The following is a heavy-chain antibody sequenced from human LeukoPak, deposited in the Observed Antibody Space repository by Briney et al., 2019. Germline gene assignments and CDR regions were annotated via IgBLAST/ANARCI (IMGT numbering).Heavy chain of an antibody. J-gene: IGHJ4*02. CDR2: ISYDGSNK. CDR3: ARGKLLLDY. V-gene: IGHV3-30*04. Sequence: GGSLRLSCAASGFTFSSYAMHWVRQAPGKGLEWVAVISYDGSNKYNADSVKGRFTISRDNSKNTLYLQMNSLRAEDTAVYYCARGKLLLDYWGQGTLVTVSS. D-gene: IGHD3-22*01. CDR1: GFTFSSYA.